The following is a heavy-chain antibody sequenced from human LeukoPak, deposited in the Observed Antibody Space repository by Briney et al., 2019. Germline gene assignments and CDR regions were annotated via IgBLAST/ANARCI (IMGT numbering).Heavy chain of an antibody. D-gene: IGHD3-22*01. Sequence: DPSETLSLTCTVSGGSISSGDYYWSWIRQPPGKGLEWIGYIYYSGSTNYNPSLKSRVTISVDTSKNQFSLKLSSVTAADTAVYYCARDSDSSGYYMRSDSAFDIWGQGTMVTVSS. V-gene: IGHV4-61*08. CDR1: GGSISSGDYY. J-gene: IGHJ3*02. CDR3: ARDSDSSGYYMRSDSAFDI. CDR2: IYYSGST.